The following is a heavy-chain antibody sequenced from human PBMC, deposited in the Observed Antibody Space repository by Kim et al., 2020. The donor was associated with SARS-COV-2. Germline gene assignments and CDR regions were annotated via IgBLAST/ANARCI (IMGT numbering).Heavy chain of an antibody. CDR1: GFSFSNHA. V-gene: IGHV3-64*01. CDR2: ISNDGSGT. J-gene: IGHJ6*02. CDR3: ARGGYCSINTYNAMDV. D-gene: IGHD2-8*01. Sequence: GGSLRLSCAATGFSFSNHAMRWVRQAPGKGLEYVSGISNDGSGTYYANSVKGRFTISRDNSKNTLYLQMGSLRPEDMAVYYCARGGYCSINTYNAMDVWGQGTTVTVSS.